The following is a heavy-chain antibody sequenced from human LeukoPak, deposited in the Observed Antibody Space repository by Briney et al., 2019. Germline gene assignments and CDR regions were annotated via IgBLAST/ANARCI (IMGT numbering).Heavy chain of an antibody. Sequence: GGSLRLSCAASGFTFSSYEMNRVRQAPGTGLEWFSYISSSGSTIYYADSVKGRFTISRDNAKNSLYLQMNSLRAEDTAVYYCARVAFDWLRNWFDPWGQGTLVTVSS. D-gene: IGHD3-9*01. J-gene: IGHJ5*02. V-gene: IGHV3-48*03. CDR3: ARVAFDWLRNWFDP. CDR1: GFTFSSYE. CDR2: ISSSGSTI.